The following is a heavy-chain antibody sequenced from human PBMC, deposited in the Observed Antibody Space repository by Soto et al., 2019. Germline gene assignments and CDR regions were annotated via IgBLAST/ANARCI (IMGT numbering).Heavy chain of an antibody. V-gene: IGHV4-34*01. D-gene: IGHD3-3*01. CDR3: ASLYYDFWSGSKRSFDY. CDR2: INHSGST. CDR1: GGSFSGYC. J-gene: IGHJ4*02. Sequence: SETLSLTCAVYGGSFSGYCWSWIRQPPGKGLEWIGEINHSGSTNYNPSLKSRVTISLDTSKNQFSLRLSSVTAADTAVHYCASLYYDFWSGSKRSFDYWGQGTRVTVSS.